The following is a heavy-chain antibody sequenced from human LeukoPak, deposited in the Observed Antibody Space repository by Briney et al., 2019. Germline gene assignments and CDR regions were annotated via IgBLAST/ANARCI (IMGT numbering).Heavy chain of an antibody. J-gene: IGHJ4*02. CDR1: GFTFSSYW. Sequence: PGGSLRLSCAASGFTFSSYWMSWVRQAPGKGLEWVANIKQDGSEKYYVDSVKGRFTISRDNAKNSLYLQMNSLRAEDTAVYYCARDRGSYCSGGSCYSGYDYWGQGTLVTVSS. V-gene: IGHV3-7*01. CDR2: IKQDGSEK. CDR3: ARDRGSYCSGGSCYSGYDY. D-gene: IGHD2-15*01.